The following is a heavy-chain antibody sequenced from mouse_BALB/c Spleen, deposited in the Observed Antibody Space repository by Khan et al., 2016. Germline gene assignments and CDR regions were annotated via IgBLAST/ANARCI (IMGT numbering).Heavy chain of an antibody. CDR1: GYSITSHYS. D-gene: IGHD3-1*01. Sequence: EVQLVESGPDLVKPSQSLSLTCTVTGYSITSHYSWHWIRHFPGNKLEWMSNINYSGSTNYNPSLKSRISITRDTSKNQFFLQLNSVTTEDTATYYCATSSSGYWYYFDYWGQGTALTVSS. CDR3: ATSSSGYWYYFDY. CDR2: INYSGST. J-gene: IGHJ2*01. V-gene: IGHV3-1*02.